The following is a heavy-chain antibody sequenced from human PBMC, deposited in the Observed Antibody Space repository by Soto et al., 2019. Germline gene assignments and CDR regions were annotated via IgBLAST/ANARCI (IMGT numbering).Heavy chain of an antibody. CDR2: INPNSGGT. CDR3: ARRDPGGYYGMDV. J-gene: IGHJ6*02. D-gene: IGHD3-10*01. CDR1: GYTFTGYY. V-gene: IGHV1-2*04. Sequence: QVQLVQSGAEVKKPGASVKVSCKASGYTFTGYYMHWVRQAPGQGLEWMGWINPNSGGTNYAQKFQGWVXMTADXXISTAYMELSRLRSDDTAVYYCARRDPGGYYGMDVWGQGTTVTVSS.